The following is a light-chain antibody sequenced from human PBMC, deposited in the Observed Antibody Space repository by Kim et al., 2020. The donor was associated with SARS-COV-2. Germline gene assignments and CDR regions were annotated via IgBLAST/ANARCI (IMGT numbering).Light chain of an antibody. CDR1: SLRSYY. V-gene: IGLV3-19*02. J-gene: IGLJ3*02. CDR2: GKN. CDR3: NSWDSSGNHNWV. Sequence: SSDLTQDPAVSVALGQTVRITCQGDSLRSYYASWYQQKPGQAPVRVIYGKNNRPSGIPDRFSGSSSGNTASLTITGAQAEDEADYYCNSWDSSGNHNWVFGGGTQLTVL.